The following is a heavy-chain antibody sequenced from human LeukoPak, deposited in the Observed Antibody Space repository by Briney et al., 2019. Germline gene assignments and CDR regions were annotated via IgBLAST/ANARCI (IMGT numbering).Heavy chain of an antibody. CDR2: IYYSGST. J-gene: IGHJ3*02. CDR3: ARRNSYYYDSSGSAVAFDI. D-gene: IGHD3-22*01. CDR1: GGSISSYY. Sequence: SETLSLTCTVSGGSISSYYWSWIRQPPGKGLEWIGYIYYSGSTNYNPSLKSRVTISVDTSKNQFSLKLSSVTAADTAVYYCARRNSYYYDSSGSAVAFDIWGQGTMVTVSS. V-gene: IGHV4-59*08.